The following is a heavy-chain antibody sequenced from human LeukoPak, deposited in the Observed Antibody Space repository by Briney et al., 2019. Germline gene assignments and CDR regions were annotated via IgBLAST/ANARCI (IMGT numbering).Heavy chain of an antibody. D-gene: IGHD6-13*01. CDR1: GFTFSDYY. Sequence: GGSLRLSCAASGFTFSDYYMGWIRQAPGKGLEWVSYISSSSSYTNYADSVKGRFTISRDNAKNSLYLQMNSLRAEDTAVYYCARAAAGLSAFDIWGQGTMVTVSS. V-gene: IGHV3-11*06. J-gene: IGHJ3*02. CDR3: ARAAAGLSAFDI. CDR2: ISSSSSYT.